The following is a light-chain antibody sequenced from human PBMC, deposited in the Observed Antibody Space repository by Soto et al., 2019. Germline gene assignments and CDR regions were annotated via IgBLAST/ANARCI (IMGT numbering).Light chain of an antibody. V-gene: IGLV1-47*03. J-gene: IGLJ3*02. CDR1: SSNIESNY. Sequence: QSVLTQPPSASGTPGQRVTISCSGSSSNIESNYVYWYQQLPGSAPKLLIYRNDQRPSGVPDRFSGSKSGTSASLAISGLWSEDEADYYRAACDDSLSALVFGGGTKLTVL. CDR3: AACDDSLSALV. CDR2: RND.